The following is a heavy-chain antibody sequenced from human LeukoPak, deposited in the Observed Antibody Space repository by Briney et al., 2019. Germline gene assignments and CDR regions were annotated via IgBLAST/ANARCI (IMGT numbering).Heavy chain of an antibody. D-gene: IGHD1-26*01. CDR1: GGSIRSYY. J-gene: IGHJ4*02. Sequence: PETLSLTCTVSGGSIRSYYWSWIRQPPGKGLEWIGYIYYSGSTNYNPSLKSRVTISVDTSKNQFSLKLGSVTAADTAVYYCARGVGATFGNWGQGTLVTVSS. V-gene: IGHV4-59*01. CDR2: IYYSGST. CDR3: ARGVGATFGN.